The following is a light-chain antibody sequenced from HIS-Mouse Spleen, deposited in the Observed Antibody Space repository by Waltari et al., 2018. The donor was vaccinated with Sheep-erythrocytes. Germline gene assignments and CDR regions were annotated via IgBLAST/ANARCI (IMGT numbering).Light chain of an antibody. Sequence: QSALTKPRSVSGSPGQSVTISCTGTSSEVGGYNHVSWYQQHPGKAPKLMIYDVSKRPSGVPDRFSGSKSGNTASLTISGLQAEDEADYYCCSYAGSYNHVFATGTKVTVL. CDR3: CSYAGSYNHV. CDR2: DVS. V-gene: IGLV2-11*01. J-gene: IGLJ1*01. CDR1: SSEVGGYNH.